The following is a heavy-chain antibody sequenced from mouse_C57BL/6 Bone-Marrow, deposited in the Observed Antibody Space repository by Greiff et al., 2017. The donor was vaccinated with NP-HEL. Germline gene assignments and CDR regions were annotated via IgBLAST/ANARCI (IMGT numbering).Heavy chain of an antibody. CDR3: AIPLLSN. V-gene: IGHV1-55*01. J-gene: IGHJ3*01. CDR2: IYPGSGST. CDR1: GYTFTSYW. D-gene: IGHD2-10*01. Sequence: QVQLKESGAELVKPGASVKMSCKASGYTFTSYWITWVKQRPGQGLEWIGDIYPGSGSTNYNEKFKSKATLTVDTSSSTAYMQLSSLTSEDSAVYYCAIPLLSNWGQGTLVTVSA.